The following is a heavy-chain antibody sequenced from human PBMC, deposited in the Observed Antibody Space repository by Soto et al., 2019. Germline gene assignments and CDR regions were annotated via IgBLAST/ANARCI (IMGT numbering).Heavy chain of an antibody. J-gene: IGHJ4*02. Sequence: VGSLRLSCAVSGFNVMSYWMSWVRQAPGKGLEWVASIKEDGSEIYYLHSVRGRFSISRDSAGNALHLTMDYLSAEDTGLYFCARDIGFDYVNWGQGTLVTVSS. CDR2: IKEDGSEI. D-gene: IGHD3-16*01. CDR1: GFNVMSYW. CDR3: ARDIGFDYVN. V-gene: IGHV3-7*01.